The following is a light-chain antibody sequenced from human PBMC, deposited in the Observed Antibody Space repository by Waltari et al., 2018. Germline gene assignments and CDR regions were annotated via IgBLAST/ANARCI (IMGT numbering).Light chain of an antibody. CDR3: MQSLQTLWT. CDR2: LGS. J-gene: IGKJ1*01. Sequence: DIVVTQSPLSLPVTPGEPASISCSSSQSLLLRNGHNYLDWYLQKPGQSPQLLIYLGSSRASGVPHRFSGSGSGTDFTLTISRVEAEDVGVYYCMQSLQTLWTFGQGTKVEIK. V-gene: IGKV2-28*01. CDR1: QSLLLRNGHNY.